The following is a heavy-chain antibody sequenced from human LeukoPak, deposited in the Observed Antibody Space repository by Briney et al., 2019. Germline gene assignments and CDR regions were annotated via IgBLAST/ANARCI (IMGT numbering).Heavy chain of an antibody. V-gene: IGHV3-30*02. D-gene: IGHD5-18*01. CDR2: IRYDGSNK. J-gene: IGHJ4*02. CDR1: GFTFSSYG. CDR3: AKEASRGYSFAYTPIEKPYYFDY. Sequence: GGSLRLSCAASGFTFSSYGMHWVRQAPGKGLEWVAFIRYDGSNKYYADSVKGRFTISRDNSKNTLFLQMNSLRAEDTAVYYCAKEASRGYSFAYTPIEKPYYFDYWGQGTLVTVSS.